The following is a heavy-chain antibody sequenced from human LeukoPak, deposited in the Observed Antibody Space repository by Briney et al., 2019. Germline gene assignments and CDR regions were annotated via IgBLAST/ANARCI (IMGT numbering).Heavy chain of an antibody. V-gene: IGHV1-3*01. CDR1: GYTFTSYA. Sequence: ASVKVSCKASGYTFTSYAMHWVRQAPGQRLEWMGWINAGNGNTKYSQKFQGRVIITRDTSASTAYMELSSLRSEDTAVYYCARDGSGEDAFDIWGQGTMVTVSS. CDR2: INAGNGNT. D-gene: IGHD3-10*01. J-gene: IGHJ3*02. CDR3: ARDGSGEDAFDI.